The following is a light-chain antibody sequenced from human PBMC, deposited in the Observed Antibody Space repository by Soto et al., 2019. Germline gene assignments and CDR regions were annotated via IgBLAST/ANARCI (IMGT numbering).Light chain of an antibody. Sequence: QLVVTQSPSASASRGASVRLTCTLTSGHSSYASAWHQQKPEEAPRFLMKVHSDGSHSRGAGIPDRFSGSSSGAERYLTISGLQSGDEADYYCQTWGPGLQVVLGAGTQLPVL. J-gene: IGLJ3*02. CDR3: QTWGPGLQVV. CDR1: SGHSSYA. CDR2: VHSDGSH. V-gene: IGLV4-69*01.